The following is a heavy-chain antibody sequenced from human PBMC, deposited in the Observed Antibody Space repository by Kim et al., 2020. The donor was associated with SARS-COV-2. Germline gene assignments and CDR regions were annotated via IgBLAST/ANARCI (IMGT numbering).Heavy chain of an antibody. CDR2: TYYRSKWYN. Sequence: SQTLSLTCAISGDSVSSNSAAWHWIRQSPSRGLEWLGRTYYRSKWYNESAVSVKSRMTINSDTSKNQFSLQLNSVTPEDTAVYYCARDRWSSGLSFDCWGQGTLVTVSS. CDR1: GDSVSSNSAA. V-gene: IGHV6-1*01. D-gene: IGHD6-19*01. CDR3: ARDRWSSGLSFDC. J-gene: IGHJ4*02.